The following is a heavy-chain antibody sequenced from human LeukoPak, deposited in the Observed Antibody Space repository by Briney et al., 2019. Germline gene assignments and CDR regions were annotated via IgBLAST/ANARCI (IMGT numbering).Heavy chain of an antibody. J-gene: IGHJ3*02. CDR3: ARRGKWFGELLNAFDI. CDR1: GFIFTSYS. V-gene: IGHV1-18*01. D-gene: IGHD3-10*01. Sequence: ASVKVSCKASGFIFTSYSISWVRQAPGQGLEWMGWISANNGNTNYAQNFQGRVTMTTDTSTSTAYMELRSLRSDDTAVYYCARRGKWFGELLNAFDIWGQGTMVTVSS. CDR2: ISANNGNT.